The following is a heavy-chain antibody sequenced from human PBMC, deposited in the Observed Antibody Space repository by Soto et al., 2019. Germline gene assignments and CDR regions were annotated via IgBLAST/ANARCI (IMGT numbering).Heavy chain of an antibody. CDR1: GYTLTELS. CDR3: ATVGSGYSGYDSLPEY. V-gene: IGHV1-24*01. J-gene: IGHJ4*02. Sequence: GASVKVSCKVSGYTLTELSMHWVRQAPGKGLEWMGGFDPEDGETIYAQKFQGRVTMTEDTSTDTAYMELSSLRSEDTAVYYCATVGSGYSGYDSLPEYWGQGTLVTVSS. D-gene: IGHD5-12*01. CDR2: FDPEDGET.